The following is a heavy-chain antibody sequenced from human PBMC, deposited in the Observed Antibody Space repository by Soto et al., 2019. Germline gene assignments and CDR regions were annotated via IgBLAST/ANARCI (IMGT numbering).Heavy chain of an antibody. CDR3: ARDIGFDYVD. CDR1: GFTFISFW. CDR2: INEDGSEI. J-gene: IGHJ4*02. Sequence: GGSLRLSCAVSGFTFISFWIIFFRQAPGKGLEWVASINEDGSEIYYVDSVKGRFTISRDNADNSLFLQMNSLSAEDTGVYFCARDIGFDYVDWGQGTLVTVSS. V-gene: IGHV3-7*01. D-gene: IGHD3-16*01.